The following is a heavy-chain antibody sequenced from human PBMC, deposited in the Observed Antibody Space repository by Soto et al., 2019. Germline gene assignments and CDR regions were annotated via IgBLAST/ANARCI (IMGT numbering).Heavy chain of an antibody. Sequence: QLQLQESGSGLVKPSQTLSLTCAVSGGSISSGGYSWSWIRQPPGKGLEWIGYIYHSGSTYYNPSLKNRVTLSVDRSKNQFSLKLSSVTAADTAVYYCARAHYGDYGYGMDVWGQGTTVTVSS. J-gene: IGHJ6*02. V-gene: IGHV4-30-2*01. CDR3: ARAHYGDYGYGMDV. D-gene: IGHD4-17*01. CDR1: GGSISSGGYS. CDR2: IYHSGST.